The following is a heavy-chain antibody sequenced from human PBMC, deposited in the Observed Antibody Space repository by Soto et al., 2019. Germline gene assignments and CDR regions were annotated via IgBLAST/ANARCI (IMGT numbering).Heavy chain of an antibody. V-gene: IGHV3-21*01. D-gene: IGHD6-13*01. CDR2: ISSSSSYI. Sequence: PGGSLRLSCAASGFTFSSYGMNWVRQAPGKGLEWVSSISSSSSYIYYADSVKGRFTISRDNAKNSLYLQMNSLRAEDTAVYYCARVGSSNLAFDYWGQGTLVTVSS. J-gene: IGHJ4*02. CDR3: ARVGSSNLAFDY. CDR1: GFTFSSYG.